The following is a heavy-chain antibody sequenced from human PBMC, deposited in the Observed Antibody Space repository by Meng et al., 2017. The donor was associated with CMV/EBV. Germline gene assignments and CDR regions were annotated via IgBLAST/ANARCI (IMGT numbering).Heavy chain of an antibody. Sequence: QVQLVQSGAEVKKPGSSVKVSCKASGGTFSSYAINWVRQAPGKGLEWVAVISYDGSNKYYADSVKGRFTISRDNSKNTLYLQMNSLRAEDTAVYYCARGDYFDYWGQGTLVTVSS. J-gene: IGHJ4*02. CDR1: GGTFSSYA. V-gene: IGHV3-30-3*01. CDR2: ISYDGSNK. CDR3: ARGDYFDY.